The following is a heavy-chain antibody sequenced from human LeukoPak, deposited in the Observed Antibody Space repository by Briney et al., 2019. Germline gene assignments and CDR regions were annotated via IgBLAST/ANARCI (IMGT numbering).Heavy chain of an antibody. D-gene: IGHD6-19*01. Sequence: GGSLRLSCVGSGFTFSRYWLNWVRQAPGKGLEWVANMNQDGSEIYYLDSVKGRFTISRDNAKNSVYLQMNSLRAEDTAVYYCVGTGPLSSNCWDFNYWGQGTLVTVFS. CDR2: MNQDGSEI. J-gene: IGHJ4*02. V-gene: IGHV3-7*01. CDR3: VGTGPLSSNCWDFNY. CDR1: GFTFSRYW.